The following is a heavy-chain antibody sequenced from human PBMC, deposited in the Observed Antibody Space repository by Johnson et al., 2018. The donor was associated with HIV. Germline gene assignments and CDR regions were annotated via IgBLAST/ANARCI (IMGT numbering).Heavy chain of an antibody. D-gene: IGHD3-22*01. J-gene: IGHJ3*02. V-gene: IGHV3-23*01. CDR3: ARGSRYTYDNDDAHLLHAFDI. Sequence: FTFSSYAMSWVRQAPGKGLEWVSAISGSGGSTYYADSMKGRFTISRDNSKNTLYLQMNSLRAEDTAVYYCARGSRYTYDNDDAHLLHAFDIWCQGTMVTVSS. CDR1: FTFSSYA. CDR2: ISGSGGST.